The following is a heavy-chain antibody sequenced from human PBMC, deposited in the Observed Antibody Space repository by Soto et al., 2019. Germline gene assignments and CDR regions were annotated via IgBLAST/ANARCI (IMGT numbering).Heavy chain of an antibody. CDR1: GDSISSRRYY. CDR3: ARQRTSVVTQAYFDV. Sequence: QVLLQESGPGLVKPSETLSLTCTVTGDSISSRRYYWGWIRKPPGKGLEWIGSISYSGSTYNNPSLRSRVSMSIDTSKDQFSLKMKSVTDADTALYFCARQRTSVVTQAYFDVWGPGYLVTVSS. CDR2: ISYSGST. V-gene: IGHV4-39*01. J-gene: IGHJ4*02. D-gene: IGHD2-21*02.